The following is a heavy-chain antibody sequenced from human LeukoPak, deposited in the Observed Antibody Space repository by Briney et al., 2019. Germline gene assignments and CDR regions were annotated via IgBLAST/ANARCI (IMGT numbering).Heavy chain of an antibody. V-gene: IGHV3-49*04. CDR1: GFTFGDYA. J-gene: IGHJ6*03. D-gene: IGHD5-12*01. Sequence: TGGSLRLSCTASGFTFGDYAMSWVRQAPGKGLEWVGFIRSKAYGGTTEYAASVKGRFTISRDDSKSIAYLQMNSLKTEDTAVYYCTREAFGYADGGSGGYYYYYMDVWGKGTTVTISS. CDR2: IRSKAYGGTT. CDR3: TREAFGYADGGSGGYYYYYMDV.